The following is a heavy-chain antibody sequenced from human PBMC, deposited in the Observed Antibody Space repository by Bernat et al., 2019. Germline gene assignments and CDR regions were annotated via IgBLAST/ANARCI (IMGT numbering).Heavy chain of an antibody. J-gene: IGHJ4*02. V-gene: IGHV5-10-1*03. CDR3: ARTSGSYLFRGYYFDY. Sequence: EVQLVQSGAEVKKPGESLRISCKGSGYSFTSYWISWVRQMPGKGLEWMGRIDPSDSYTNYSPSFQGHVTISADKSISTAYLQWSSLKASDTAMYYCARTSGSYLFRGYYFDYWGQGTLVTVSS. D-gene: IGHD1-26*01. CDR2: IDPSDSYT. CDR1: GYSFTSYW.